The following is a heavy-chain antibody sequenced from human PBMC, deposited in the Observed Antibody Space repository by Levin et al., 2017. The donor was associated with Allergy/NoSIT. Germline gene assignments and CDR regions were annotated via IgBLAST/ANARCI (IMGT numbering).Heavy chain of an antibody. CDR2: INPSDGST. CDR3: ARDGGSSAYFPNYDAFDS. V-gene: IGHV1-46*01. Sequence: ASVKVSCKASGYIFTRYYMDWVRQAPGQGLEWMGIINPSDGSTSYAQKFQGRVTMTRDTSTSTVYMELSSLRSEDTAVYYCARDGGSSAYFPNYDAFDSWGQGSMVTVSS. D-gene: IGHD3-16*01. J-gene: IGHJ3*02. CDR1: GYIFTRYY.